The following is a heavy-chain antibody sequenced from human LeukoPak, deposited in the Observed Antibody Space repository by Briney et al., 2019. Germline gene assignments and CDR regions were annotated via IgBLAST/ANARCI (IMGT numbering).Heavy chain of an antibody. V-gene: IGHV1-2*02. CDR2: INPNSGGT. D-gene: IGHD6-19*01. Sequence: ASVKVSCKASGYTFTGYYMHWVRQAPGQGLEWMGWINPNSGGTNYAQKFQGRVTMTRDASISTAYMELSRLRSDDTAVYYCARESGAGYSSGWGYNWFDPWGQGTLVTVSS. CDR3: ARESGAGYSSGWGYNWFDP. J-gene: IGHJ5*02. CDR1: GYTFTGYY.